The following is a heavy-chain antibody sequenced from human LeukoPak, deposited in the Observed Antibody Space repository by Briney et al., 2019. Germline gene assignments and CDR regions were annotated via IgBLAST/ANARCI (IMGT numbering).Heavy chain of an antibody. D-gene: IGHD3-10*01. CDR2: ISFDGSNI. V-gene: IGHV3-30-3*01. CDR1: GFTFSNYA. Sequence: GGSLRHSCAASGFTFSNYAMHWVRQAPGKGLEWVAFISFDGSNIYYTDSVKGRFTISRDNSKNTVSLQMNSLRTDDTAVYYCARALMIRGVFDYWGQGTLVTVSS. CDR3: ARALMIRGVFDY. J-gene: IGHJ4*02.